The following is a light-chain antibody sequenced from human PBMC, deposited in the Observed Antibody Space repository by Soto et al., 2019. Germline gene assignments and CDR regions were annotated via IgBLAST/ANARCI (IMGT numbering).Light chain of an antibody. V-gene: IGKV3-15*01. J-gene: IGKJ1*01. Sequence: EIVMTQSPATLSVSPGERATLSCRASQSVSSKLAWYQQKPGQGPRLLIYGASTRATGIPVRFSGSGSGTEFTLTISSLQSEDFAVYHCQQYNSWPWTFGQGTKVEIK. CDR3: QQYNSWPWT. CDR2: GAS. CDR1: QSVSSK.